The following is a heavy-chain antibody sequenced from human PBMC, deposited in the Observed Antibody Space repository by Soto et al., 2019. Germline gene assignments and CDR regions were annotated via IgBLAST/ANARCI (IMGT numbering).Heavy chain of an antibody. CDR1: AGSFSGYY. Sequence: PSETLSLTCAVYAGSFSGYYWSWIRQPPGKGLEWIGEINHSGSTNYNPSLKSRVTISVDTSKNQFSLKLSSVTAADTAVYYCARNDVVVVAATPGGNWFDPWGQGTLVTVSS. J-gene: IGHJ5*02. CDR3: ARNDVVVVAATPGGNWFDP. V-gene: IGHV4-34*01. D-gene: IGHD2-15*01. CDR2: INHSGST.